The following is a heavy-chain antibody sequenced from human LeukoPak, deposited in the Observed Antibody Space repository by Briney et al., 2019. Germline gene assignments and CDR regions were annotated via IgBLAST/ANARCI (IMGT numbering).Heavy chain of an antibody. CDR3: AMAWLFGGNWFDP. D-gene: IGHD3-16*01. V-gene: IGHV1-2*02. CDR2: INPNSGGT. J-gene: IGHJ5*02. CDR1: GYTFTGYY. Sequence: ASVKVSCKASGYTFTGYYMHWVRQAPGQGLEWMGWINPNSGGTNYAQKFQGRVTMTRDTSISTAYMELSRLRSDDTAVYYCAMAWLFGGNWFDPWGQGTLVTVSS.